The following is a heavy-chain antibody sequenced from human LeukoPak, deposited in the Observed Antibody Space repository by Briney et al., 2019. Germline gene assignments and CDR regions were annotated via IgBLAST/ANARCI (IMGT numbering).Heavy chain of an antibody. Sequence: SETLSLTCTVSGGSFSIYYWSWIRQSAGKGLEWLGHISTSGSTNYSPSLKSPVTISVDKSKNQFYLTLTSATAADTAVYYCARVNSSGSFFDYWGQGTLVTVAS. CDR2: ISTSGST. J-gene: IGHJ4*02. CDR3: ARVNSSGSFFDY. CDR1: GGSFSIYY. V-gene: IGHV4-4*07. D-gene: IGHD3-22*01.